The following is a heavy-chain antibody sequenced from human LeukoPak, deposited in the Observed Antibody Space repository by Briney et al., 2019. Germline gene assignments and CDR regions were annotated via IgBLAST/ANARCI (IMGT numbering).Heavy chain of an antibody. Sequence: GRSLRLSCAASGFTFSSYAMHWVRQAPGKGLEWVAVISYDGSNKYYTDSVKGRFTISRDNSKNTLYLQMNSLRAEDTPVYCCARDWRGNSGYVIGLWGQGTLVTVSS. J-gene: IGHJ4*02. CDR1: GFTFSSYA. D-gene: IGHD5-12*01. V-gene: IGHV3-30-3*01. CDR3: ARDWRGNSGYVIGL. CDR2: ISYDGSNK.